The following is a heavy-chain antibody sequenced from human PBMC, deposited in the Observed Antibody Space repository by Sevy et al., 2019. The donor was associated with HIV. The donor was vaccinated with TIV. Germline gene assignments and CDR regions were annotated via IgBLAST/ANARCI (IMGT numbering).Heavy chain of an antibody. V-gene: IGHV3-21*01. CDR1: GFTFSSYS. CDR2: ISSSSSYI. Sequence: GGSLRLSCAASGFTFSSYSMNWVRQAPGKGLEWVSSISSSSSYIYYADSVKGRFTISRDNAKNSLYLQMNSLRADDTAVYYCARDLPNYYGSGSYSAYYGMDVWGQGTTVTVSS. D-gene: IGHD3-10*01. J-gene: IGHJ6*02. CDR3: ARDLPNYYGSGSYSAYYGMDV.